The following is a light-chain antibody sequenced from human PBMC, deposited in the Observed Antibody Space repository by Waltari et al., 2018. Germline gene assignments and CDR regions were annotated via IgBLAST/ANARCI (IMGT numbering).Light chain of an antibody. V-gene: IGLV2-23*01. CDR2: EAT. CDR1: SSDVGTFNL. J-gene: IGLJ3*02. Sequence: QSALTQPASVSGSPGQSITISCTGSSSDVGTFNLVSWYQLHPGKAPKLLIYEATKRPSGISNRFSGSKSGNTASLTISGLQAEDEADYYCCSYAGSSSPRLFGGGTKLSVL. CDR3: CSYAGSSSPRL.